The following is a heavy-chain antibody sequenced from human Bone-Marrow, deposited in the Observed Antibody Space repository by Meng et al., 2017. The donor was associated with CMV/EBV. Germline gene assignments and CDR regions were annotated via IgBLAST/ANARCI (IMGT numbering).Heavy chain of an antibody. CDR3: ARMIPSGYQDFDY. Sequence: SGYTFTGYYMHWVRQAPGQGLEWMGWINPNSGGTNYAQKFQGRVTMTRDTSISTAYMELSRLRSDDTAVYYCARMIPSGYQDFDYWGQGTLVTVSS. J-gene: IGHJ4*02. V-gene: IGHV1-2*02. CDR1: GYTFTGYY. CDR2: INPNSGGT. D-gene: IGHD3-22*01.